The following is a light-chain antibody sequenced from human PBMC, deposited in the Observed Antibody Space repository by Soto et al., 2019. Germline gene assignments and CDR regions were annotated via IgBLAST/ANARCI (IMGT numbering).Light chain of an antibody. CDR2: GAS. J-gene: IGKJ1*01. CDR1: QSLSGN. V-gene: IGKV3-15*01. Sequence: EIVLTQSPVTLSLSPGERATLSCRASQSLSGNLALAWYQQKPGQAPRLLIHGASTRAPGFPSRFSGSGSGTDLTLTIISLQSADVVVYYCHQYNNWQWTFGQGTKVDNK. CDR3: HQYNNWQWT.